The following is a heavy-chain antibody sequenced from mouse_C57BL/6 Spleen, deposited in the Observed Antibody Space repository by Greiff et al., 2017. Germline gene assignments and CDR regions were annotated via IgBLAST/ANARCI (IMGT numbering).Heavy chain of an antibody. V-gene: IGHV1-20*01. D-gene: IGHD1-1*01. CDR3: ARGGYYGSSYWYFDV. CDR2: LNPYNGDT. CDR1: GYSFTGYF. Sequence: VQLQQSGPELVKPGDSVKISCKASGYSFTGYFMNWVMQSHGKSLEWIGRLNPYNGDTFYNQKFKGKATLTVDKSSSTAHMELRSLTSEDSAVYYCARGGYYGSSYWYFDVWGTGTTVTVSS. J-gene: IGHJ1*03.